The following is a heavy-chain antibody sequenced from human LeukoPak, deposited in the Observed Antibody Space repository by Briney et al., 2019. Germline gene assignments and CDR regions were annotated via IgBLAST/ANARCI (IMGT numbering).Heavy chain of an antibody. CDR3: TLSLRTPGNY. J-gene: IGHJ4*02. V-gene: IGHV3-23*01. Sequence: PVGSLRLSCAASGFTFTNYGMSWVRQAPGKGLEWVSAISDSGATKYYADSVKGRFTISRDNSQNTLYLQMNSLRAEDTAVYYCTLSLRTPGNYWGQGTLVTVSP. D-gene: IGHD2/OR15-2a*01. CDR1: GFTFTNYG. CDR2: ISDSGATK.